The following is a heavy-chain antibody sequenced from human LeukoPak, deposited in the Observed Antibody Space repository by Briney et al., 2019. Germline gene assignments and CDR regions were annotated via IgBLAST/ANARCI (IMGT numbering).Heavy chain of an antibody. D-gene: IGHD3-10*01. CDR3: ARQTDYYGSGSYYDYYYYMDV. Sequence: ASVKVSCKASGYTFTGYYMHWVRQAPGQGLEWMGWINPNSGGTNYAQKFQGRVTITRDTSISTAYMELSGLRSDDTAVYYCARQTDYYGSGSYYDYYYYMDVWGKGTTVTVSS. CDR2: INPNSGGT. V-gene: IGHV1-2*02. CDR1: GYTFTGYY. J-gene: IGHJ6*03.